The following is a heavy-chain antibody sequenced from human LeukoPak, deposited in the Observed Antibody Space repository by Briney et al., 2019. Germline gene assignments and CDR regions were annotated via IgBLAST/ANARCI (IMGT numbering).Heavy chain of an antibody. CDR2: INPNSGGT. CDR3: ASDYSSGWRPWFDP. D-gene: IGHD6-19*01. CDR1: GYTFTGYY. V-gene: IGHV1-2*02. Sequence: ASAKVSCKASGYTFTGYYMHWVRQAPGQGLEWMGWINPNSGGTNYAQKFQGRVTMTRDTSISTAYMELSRLRSDDTAVYYCASDYSSGWRPWFDPWGQGTLVTVSS. J-gene: IGHJ5*02.